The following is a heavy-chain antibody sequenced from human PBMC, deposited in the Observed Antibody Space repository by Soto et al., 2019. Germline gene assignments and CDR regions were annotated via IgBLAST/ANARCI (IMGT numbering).Heavy chain of an antibody. CDR3: ARGGLLVARPDDYFDH. CDR1: GFTFSTYT. V-gene: IGHV3-30*04. D-gene: IGHD6-6*01. CDR2: ISDAGSNI. J-gene: IGHJ4*02. Sequence: QVQLVESGGGVVQPGRSLRLSCAASGFTFSTYTMHWVRQAPGKGLEWVAVISDAGSNIYYADSVKGRFTISRDNSKKMLYLQMNSLRAEDTAVYYCARGGLLVARPDDYFDHWGQGTLVTVSS.